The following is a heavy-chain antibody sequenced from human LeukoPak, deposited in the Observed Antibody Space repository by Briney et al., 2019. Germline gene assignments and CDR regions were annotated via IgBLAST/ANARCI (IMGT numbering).Heavy chain of an antibody. D-gene: IGHD5-24*01. J-gene: IGHJ3*02. V-gene: IGHV4-4*07. CDR3: ARDRCAMCALDI. CDR2: IYPSGST. CDR1: GGSISGYY. Sequence: SETLSLTCTVSGGSISGYYWSWIRQPAGKGLEWIGRIYPSGSTNYNPSLTSRVTMSVDTSKNQFSLKLNSVTAADTAVYYCARDRCAMCALDIWGQGTMVTVSS.